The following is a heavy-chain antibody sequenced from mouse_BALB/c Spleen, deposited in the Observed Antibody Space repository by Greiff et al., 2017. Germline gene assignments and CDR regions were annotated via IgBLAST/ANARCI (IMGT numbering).Heavy chain of an antibody. CDR3: AGSGTTARATYYAMDY. CDR2: IYPGGGYT. J-gene: IGHJ4*01. V-gene: IGHV1-63*02. D-gene: IGHD3-2*01. Sequence: QVQLKESGAELVRPGTSVKISCKASGYTFTNYWLGWVKQRPGHGLEWIGDIYPGGGYTNYNEKFKGKATLTADTSSSTAYMQLSSLTSEDSAVYFCAGSGTTARATYYAMDYWGQGTSVTVSS. CDR1: GYTFTNYW.